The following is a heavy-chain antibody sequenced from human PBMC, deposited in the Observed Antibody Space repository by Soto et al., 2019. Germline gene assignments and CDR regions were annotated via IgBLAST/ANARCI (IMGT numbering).Heavy chain of an antibody. V-gene: IGHV1-8*01. CDR3: VRAPLDYYSADYFDN. D-gene: IGHD2-21*01. CDR2: MNPYSGNT. J-gene: IGHJ4*02. CDR1: GYTFTKND. Sequence: ASVKVSFKASGYTFTKNDINWLRQAAGQGLEWMGWMNPYSGNTGYARNFHGRVTMTRDNSITTAYMELSSLRSEDTAVYYCVRAPLDYYSADYFDNWGQGTLVTVSS.